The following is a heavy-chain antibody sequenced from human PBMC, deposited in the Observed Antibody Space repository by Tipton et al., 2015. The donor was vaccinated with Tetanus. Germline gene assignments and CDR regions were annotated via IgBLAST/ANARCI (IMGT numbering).Heavy chain of an antibody. J-gene: IGHJ4*02. CDR3: ARHSGYCTNGVCYTWAFDY. CDR2: IYPGDSDT. D-gene: IGHD2-8*01. CDR1: GYSFTSYW. Sequence: QLVQSGAEVKKPGESLKISCKGSGYSFTSYWIGWVRQMPGKGLEWMGIIYPGDSDTRYSPSFQGQVTISADKSISTAYLQWSSLKASDTAMYYCARHSGYCTNGVCYTWAFDYWGQGTLVTVSS. V-gene: IGHV5-51*01.